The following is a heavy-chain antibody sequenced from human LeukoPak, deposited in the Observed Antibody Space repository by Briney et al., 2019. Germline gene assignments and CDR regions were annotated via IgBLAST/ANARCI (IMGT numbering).Heavy chain of an antibody. CDR3: AKPGKRRVVTITDFDY. CDR1: GFTFSYYG. V-gene: IGHV3-30*18. CDR2: ISHDGSNK. D-gene: IGHD3-22*01. J-gene: IGHJ4*02. Sequence: GGSLRLSCAASGFTFSYYGMHWVRQAPGRGLEWVAVISHDGSNKYYADSVKGRSTISRDNSKNTLYLQMNSLRPEDTTVYYCAKPGKRRVVTITDFDYWGQGTLVTVSS.